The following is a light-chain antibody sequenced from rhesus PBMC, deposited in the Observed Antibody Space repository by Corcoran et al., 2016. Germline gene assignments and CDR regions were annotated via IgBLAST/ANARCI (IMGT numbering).Light chain of an antibody. CDR3: QQGHSIPPT. Sequence: EIVLTQSPTSMAVSQGERVTISCTASSSVSTSYLHWYQQKPGFPPRLLVYRISSLASGVTARFSGSGSGTSYTLTISSMEAEDAANYYCQQGHSIPPTFDQGTKVEIK. CDR2: RIS. CDR1: SSVSTS. J-gene: IGKJ1*01. V-gene: IGKV3-42*01.